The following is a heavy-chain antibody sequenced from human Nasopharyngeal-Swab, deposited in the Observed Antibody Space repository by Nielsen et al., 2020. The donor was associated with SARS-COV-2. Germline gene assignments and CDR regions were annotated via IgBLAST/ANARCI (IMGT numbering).Heavy chain of an antibody. J-gene: IGHJ6*02. CDR3: ARGFGGSDYYYGMDV. V-gene: IGHV4-34*01. Sequence: SETLSLTCAVYGGSFSGYYWSWDRQPPGKGLEWIGEINHSGSTNYNPSLKSRVTISVDTSKNQFSLKLSSVTAADTAVYYCARGFGGSDYYYGMDVWGQGTTVTVSS. CDR1: GGSFSGYY. D-gene: IGHD6-25*01. CDR2: INHSGST.